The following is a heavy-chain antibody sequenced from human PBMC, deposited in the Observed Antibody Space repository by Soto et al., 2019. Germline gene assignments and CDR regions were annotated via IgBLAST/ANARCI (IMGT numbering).Heavy chain of an antibody. J-gene: IGHJ3*02. D-gene: IGHD3-22*01. CDR1: GFTFSNAW. CDR3: TTGGITMIRAAHDAFDI. Sequence: GSLRLSCAASGFTFSNAWMSWVRQAPGKGLEWVGRIKSKTDGGTTDYAAPVKGRFTISRDDSKNTLYLQMNSLKTEDTAVYYCTTGGITMIRAAHDAFDIWGQGTMVTVSS. V-gene: IGHV3-15*01. CDR2: IKSKTDGGTT.